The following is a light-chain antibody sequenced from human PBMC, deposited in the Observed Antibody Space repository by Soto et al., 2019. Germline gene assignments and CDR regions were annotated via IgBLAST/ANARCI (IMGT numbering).Light chain of an antibody. CDR3: QQYNSYSWT. CDR2: AAS. J-gene: IGKJ1*01. Sequence: AIRMTQSPSSFSASTGDRVTITCRASQGISSYLAWYQQKPGKAPKLLIYAASTLQSGVPSRFSGSGSGTDFTLTISCLQPDDFATYYCQQYNSYSWTFGQGTKVDIK. CDR1: QGISSY. V-gene: IGKV1-8*01.